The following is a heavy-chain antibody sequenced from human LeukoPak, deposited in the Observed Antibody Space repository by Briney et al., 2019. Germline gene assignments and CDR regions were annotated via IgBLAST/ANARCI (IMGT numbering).Heavy chain of an antibody. Sequence: GGSLRLSCAASGFTVSSNYMSWVRQAPGKGLEWVSYISSSGSNTYYADSVKGRFTISRDNAKNSLYLQLNSLRAEDTAVYYCARGIYDSSGYYYGLDVWCQGTTVTVS. V-gene: IGHV3-11*01. CDR1: GFTVSSNY. J-gene: IGHJ6*02. D-gene: IGHD3-22*01. CDR2: ISSSGSNT. CDR3: ARGIYDSSGYYYGLDV.